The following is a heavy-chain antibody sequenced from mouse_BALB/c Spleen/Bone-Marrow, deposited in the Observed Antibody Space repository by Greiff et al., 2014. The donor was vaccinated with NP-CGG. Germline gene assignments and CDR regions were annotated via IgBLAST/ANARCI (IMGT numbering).Heavy chain of an antibody. J-gene: IGHJ2*01. CDR1: GFNIKDTY. CDR3: AIYFCFDY. Sequence: VQLQQSGAELVKPGASVRLSCTASGFNIKDTYMHWVKQRPDQGLEWIGRIDPANGNAKHNPKFQGKATITADTSSNTTYLQLSRMTSEDAAVYYYAIYFCFDYWGQGTTLTVSS. V-gene: IGHV14-3*02. D-gene: IGHD2-3*01. CDR2: IDPANGNA.